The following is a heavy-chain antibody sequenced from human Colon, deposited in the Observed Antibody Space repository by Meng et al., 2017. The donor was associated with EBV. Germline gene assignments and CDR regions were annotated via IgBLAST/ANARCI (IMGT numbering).Heavy chain of an antibody. CDR3: VISSHN. V-gene: IGHV4-39*07. Sequence: LQEAGQGRVKTSETRSLTCTISGGSYTRTSSYGGWVRQPPGKGLEWIGSIYYRGSTNYNPSLKSRISMSVDMSKNQFSLKVNSVTAADTAIYYCVISSHNWGQGTLVTVSS. CDR1: GGSYTRTSSY. D-gene: IGHD3-3*02. J-gene: IGHJ4*02. CDR2: IYYRGST.